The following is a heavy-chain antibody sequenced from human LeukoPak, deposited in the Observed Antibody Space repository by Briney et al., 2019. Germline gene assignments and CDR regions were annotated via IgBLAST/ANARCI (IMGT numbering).Heavy chain of an antibody. D-gene: IGHD6-19*01. J-gene: IGHJ5*02. Sequence: GGSLRLSCAASGFTFNNYAMGWVRQAPGKGLEWVSTIRSSSDDTYYADSVKGRFTISRDNSKNTLYLQMNSLRAEDTAVYYCAKDRDSGARGTFDPWGQGTLVTVSS. CDR1: GFTFNNYA. CDR2: IRSSSDDT. V-gene: IGHV3-23*01. CDR3: AKDRDSGARGTFDP.